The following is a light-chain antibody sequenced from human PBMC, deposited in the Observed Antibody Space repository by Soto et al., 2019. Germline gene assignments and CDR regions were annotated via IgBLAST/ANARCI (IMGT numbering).Light chain of an antibody. Sequence: QSALTQPASVSGSPGQSITISCTGTSSDVGFSNYIFWYQQHPGKAPKLIISGVSNRPSGVSNRFSGSKSANTASLTISGLQAEDEADYYCSSFTSSDTDVFGSGTKVTVL. V-gene: IGLV2-14*03. CDR1: SSDVGFSNY. CDR2: GVS. J-gene: IGLJ1*01. CDR3: SSFTSSDTDV.